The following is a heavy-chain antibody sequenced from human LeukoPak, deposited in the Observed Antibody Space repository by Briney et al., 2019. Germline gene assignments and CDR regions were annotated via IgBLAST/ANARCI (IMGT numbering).Heavy chain of an antibody. CDR3: ARGGLSSWISFDS. V-gene: IGHV4-59*01. D-gene: IGHD2-2*03. CDR2: IYYSGGI. CDR1: GGSITSYY. J-gene: IGHJ4*02. Sequence: SETLSLTCTVSGGSITSYYWNWIRQPPGKGLEWIGNIYYSGGINYNPSLRGRVTMSVDTSKNQFPLRLSSVTAADTAVYYCARGGLSSWISFDSWGQGTLVTVSS.